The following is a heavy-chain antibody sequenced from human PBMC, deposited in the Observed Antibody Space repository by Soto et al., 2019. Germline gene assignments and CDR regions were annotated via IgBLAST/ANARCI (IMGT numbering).Heavy chain of an antibody. V-gene: IGHV1-2*04. J-gene: IGHJ6*02. D-gene: IGHD2-15*01. CDR1: GYTFTGYY. CDR2: INPNSGGT. Sequence: EASVKVSCKASGYTFTGYYMHWVRQAPGQGLEWMGWINPNSGGTNYAQKFQGWVTMTRDTSISTAYMELSRLRSDDTAVYYCAREMDCSGGSCSHSGYGMDVWGQGTTVTVSS. CDR3: AREMDCSGGSCSHSGYGMDV.